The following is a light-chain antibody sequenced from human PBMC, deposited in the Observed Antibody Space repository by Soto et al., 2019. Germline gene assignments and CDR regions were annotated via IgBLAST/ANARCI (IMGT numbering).Light chain of an antibody. CDR1: SSNIGNNY. J-gene: IGLJ1*01. V-gene: IGLV1-51*01. Sequence: VLTQPPSVSAAPGQKVTISCSGTSSNIGNNYVSWYQQLPGTAPKLLIYDNNKRPSGIPDRFSGSKSGTSATLGITGLQTGDEADYYCGSWDSNLSAGSYVFGTGTKVTVL. CDR2: DNN. CDR3: GSWDSNLSAGSYV.